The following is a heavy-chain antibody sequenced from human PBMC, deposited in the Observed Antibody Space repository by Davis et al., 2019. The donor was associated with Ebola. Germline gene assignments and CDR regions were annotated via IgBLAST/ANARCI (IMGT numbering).Heavy chain of an antibody. CDR2: IFYSGST. CDR1: GASITHGGYY. CDR3: ARAPRGAAAGTPWFDP. J-gene: IGHJ5*02. Sequence: PSETLSLTCTVSGASITHGGYYWAWIRPPPGTGLECIARIFYSGSTYYNPSLNSRDTISVDTSNNQFTLTLTSVTATDTAFYYCARAPRGAAAGTPWFDPWGQGTLVTVSS. D-gene: IGHD6-13*01. V-gene: IGHV4-39*06.